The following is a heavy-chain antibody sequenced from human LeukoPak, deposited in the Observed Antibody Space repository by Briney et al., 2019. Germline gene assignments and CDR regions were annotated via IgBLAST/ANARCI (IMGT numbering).Heavy chain of an antibody. CDR3: AKSLSGSYLFD. D-gene: IGHD1-26*01. V-gene: IGHV3-23*01. Sequence: GGSLRLSCAASGFTFSSYAMSWVRQAPGKGLEWVSAISGSGGSAYYADSVKGRFTISRDNSKNTLYLQMNSLRAEDTAVYYCAKSLSGSYLFDWGQGTLVTVSS. J-gene: IGHJ4*02. CDR1: GFTFSSYA. CDR2: ISGSGGSA.